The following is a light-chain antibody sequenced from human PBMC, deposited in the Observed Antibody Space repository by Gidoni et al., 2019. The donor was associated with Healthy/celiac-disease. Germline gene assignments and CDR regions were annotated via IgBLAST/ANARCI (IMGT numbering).Light chain of an antibody. Sequence: QSVLTQPPSASGTPGQRVTISCSGSSSNIGSNTVNWYQQLPGTDPKLLIYSNNQRPSGVPDRFSGSKSGTSASLAISGFQSEDEADYYCAAWDDSLNGWVFGGGTKLTVL. CDR2: SNN. CDR3: AAWDDSLNGWV. V-gene: IGLV1-44*01. J-gene: IGLJ3*02. CDR1: SSNIGSNT.